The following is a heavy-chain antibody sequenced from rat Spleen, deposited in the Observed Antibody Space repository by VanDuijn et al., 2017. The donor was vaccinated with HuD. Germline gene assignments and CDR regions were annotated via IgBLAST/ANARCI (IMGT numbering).Heavy chain of an antibody. D-gene: IGHD5-1*01. CDR1: GYSITSSYR. CDR2: INSAGST. CDR3: ARSQLTGRDYYVMDA. Sequence: EVQLQESGPGLVKPSQSLSLTCSVTGYSITSSYRWNWIRKFPGNKLEWMGYINSAGSTNYNPSLKSRISITRDTSKNQFFLQVNSVTTEDTATYYCARSQLTGRDYYVMDAWGQGASVTVSS. J-gene: IGHJ4*01. V-gene: IGHV3-3*01.